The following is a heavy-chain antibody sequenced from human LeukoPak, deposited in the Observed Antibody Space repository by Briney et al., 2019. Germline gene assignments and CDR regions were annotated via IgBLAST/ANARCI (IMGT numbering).Heavy chain of an antibody. CDR3: AKGKSAAARTDFDY. CDR2: ISGSGGST. CDR1: GFTFSSYA. V-gene: IGHV3-23*01. Sequence: GGSLRLSCAASGFTFSSYAMSWVSQAPGTGLEWFSAISGSGGSTYYADSVKGRFTISRHNSKNTLYLQMNSLRAEKTALYYGAKGKSAAARTDFDYWGQGTLVTVSS. J-gene: IGHJ4*02. D-gene: IGHD6-13*01.